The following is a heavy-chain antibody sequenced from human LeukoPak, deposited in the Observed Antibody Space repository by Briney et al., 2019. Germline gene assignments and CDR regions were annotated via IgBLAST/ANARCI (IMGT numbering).Heavy chain of an antibody. CDR3: AKQPSSSWYYFDY. D-gene: IGHD6-13*01. Sequence: GGSLRLSCAASGFTFSSYAMHWVRQAPGKGLEWVSAISGSGDNTYYADSVKGRFTISRDNSKNTLYLQMNSLRAEDTAVYYCAKQPSSSWYYFDYWGQGTLVTVSS. CDR2: ISGSGDNT. J-gene: IGHJ4*02. CDR1: GFTFSSYA. V-gene: IGHV3-23*01.